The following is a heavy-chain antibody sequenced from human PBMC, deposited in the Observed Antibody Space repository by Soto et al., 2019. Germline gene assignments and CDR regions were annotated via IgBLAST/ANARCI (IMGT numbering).Heavy chain of an antibody. D-gene: IGHD1-26*01. V-gene: IGHV4-59*01. J-gene: IGHJ4*02. Sequence: SETLSLTCIISGGSISVYYWSWIRQSPGQGLEWIGYIYDNGSPYYNPSLKSRVIISADTSKNQISLKLTSATAADTAVYYCARGVGSSPPRYWGRGTLVTVSS. CDR2: IYDNGSP. CDR3: ARGVGSSPPRY. CDR1: GGSISVYY.